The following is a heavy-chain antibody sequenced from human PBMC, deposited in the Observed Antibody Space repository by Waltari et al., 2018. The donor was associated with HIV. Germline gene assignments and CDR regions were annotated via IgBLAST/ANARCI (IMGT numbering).Heavy chain of an antibody. Sequence: EVHLLESGGGLVQPGGSLRLSCAASGFAFNSYGMNWVRQTPGGGLGWVSGHRGGGGSTYYADSVKGRFTISRDSFNNTLYLHMTSLRAEDTALYFCAKSPRAAPYYFDSWGQGTQVTVSS. CDR2: HRGGGGST. J-gene: IGHJ4*02. V-gene: IGHV3-23*01. D-gene: IGHD6-13*01. CDR3: AKSPRAAPYYFDS. CDR1: GFAFNSYG.